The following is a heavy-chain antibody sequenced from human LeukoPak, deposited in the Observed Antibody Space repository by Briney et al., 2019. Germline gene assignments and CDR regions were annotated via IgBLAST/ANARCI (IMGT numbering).Heavy chain of an antibody. CDR1: GFTFSSYA. CDR2: ISGSGGST. D-gene: IGHD2-2*01. CDR3: AKDVRYCSSTSCYQDY. J-gene: IGHJ4*02. V-gene: IGHV3-23*01. Sequence: GSLRLSCAASGFTFSSYAMSWVRQAPGKGLEWVSAISGSGGSTYYADSVKGRFTISRDNSKNTLYLQMNSLRAEDMAVYYCAKDVRYCSSTSCYQDYWGQGTLVTVSS.